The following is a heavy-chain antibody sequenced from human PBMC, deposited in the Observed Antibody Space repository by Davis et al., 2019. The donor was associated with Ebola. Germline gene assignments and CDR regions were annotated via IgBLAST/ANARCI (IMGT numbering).Heavy chain of an antibody. J-gene: IGHJ4*02. V-gene: IGHV4-34*01. CDR3: ARGLTYYYDSSGYY. CDR2: INHSGST. Sequence: ESLKISCAASGFTFNNYAMTWIRQPPGKGLEWIGEINHSGSTNYNPSLKSRVTISVDTSKNQFSLKLSSVTAADTAVYYCARGLTYYYDSSGYYWGQGTLVTVSS. CDR1: GFTFNNYA. D-gene: IGHD3-22*01.